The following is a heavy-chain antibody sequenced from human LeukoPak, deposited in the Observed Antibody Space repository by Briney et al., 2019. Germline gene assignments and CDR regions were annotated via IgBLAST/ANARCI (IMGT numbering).Heavy chain of an antibody. V-gene: IGHV3-20*04. CDR1: GFAFDEHG. CDR2: INWSGGST. D-gene: IGHD2-2*01. CDR3: ARAPITSPFYFDY. J-gene: IGHJ4*02. Sequence: GGSLRLSCTAFGFAFDEHGMSWVRQVPGKGLEWVAGINWSGGSTGYADPLRGRFTISRDNAKNSLYLQMDSLRAEDTALYYFARAPITSPFYFDYWGQGTLVTVSS.